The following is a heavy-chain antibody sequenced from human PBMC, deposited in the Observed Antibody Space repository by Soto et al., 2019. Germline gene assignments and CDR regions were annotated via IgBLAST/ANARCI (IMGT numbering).Heavy chain of an antibody. CDR3: ARDNDRPQLGGNYYYILDV. D-gene: IGHD1-1*01. CDR2: IMPIFRTP. Sequence: QVQLEQSGAEVKKPGSSVKVSCKASGGTFRNSAISWVRQAPGQGLEWMGGIMPIFRTPDYAQKFQGGVTITADESTSTAYMELSGLRSDDTAVYYCARDNDRPQLGGNYYYILDVWGHGTTVTVSS. V-gene: IGHV1-69*12. CDR1: GGTFRNSA. J-gene: IGHJ6*02.